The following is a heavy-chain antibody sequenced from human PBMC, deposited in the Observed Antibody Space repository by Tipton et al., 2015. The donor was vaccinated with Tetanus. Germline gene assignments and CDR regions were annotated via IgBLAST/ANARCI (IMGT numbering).Heavy chain of an antibody. CDR1: GFTFSIYA. CDR3: AKEFCSSGSCQTYYSYYGLDV. D-gene: IGHD2-15*01. V-gene: IGHV3-23*01. Sequence: SLRLSCAASGFTFSIYAMSWDRQAPGKGLEWVSTITGNGGTTYYADSVRGRFPISRDDSENTLYLQMNSLRVEDTAVYYCAKEFCSSGSCQTYYSYYGLDVWGQGTTVTVSS. CDR2: ITGNGGTT. J-gene: IGHJ6*02.